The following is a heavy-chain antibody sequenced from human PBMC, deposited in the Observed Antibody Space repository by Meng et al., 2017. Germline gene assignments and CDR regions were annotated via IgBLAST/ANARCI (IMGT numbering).Heavy chain of an antibody. D-gene: IGHD6-13*01. CDR2: IYWNDDK. Sequence: ITLKEAGPTLAKPTQTLPLTCTFYGFSLSTSGVGVDWIRQPPGKALEWLALIYWNDDKRYSPSLKSRLTITKDTSKNQVVLTMTNMDPVDTATYYCAHIPYSSSWYEYFQHWGQGTLVTVSS. CDR3: AHIPYSSSWYEYFQH. CDR1: GFSLSTSGVG. V-gene: IGHV2-5*01. J-gene: IGHJ1*01.